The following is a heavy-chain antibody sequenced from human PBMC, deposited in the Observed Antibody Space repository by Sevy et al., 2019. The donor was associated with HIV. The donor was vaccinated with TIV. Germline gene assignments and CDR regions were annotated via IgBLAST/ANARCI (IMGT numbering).Heavy chain of an antibody. J-gene: IGHJ4*02. CDR3: ARDGIEYSSTSEAFDY. CDR2: ISSSSTI. D-gene: IGHD6-6*01. V-gene: IGHV3-48*02. Sequence: GGSLRLSCAASGFTFSSYSMNWVRQAPGKGLEWVSYISSSSTIYYEDSVKGRFTISRDNAKNSLYLQMNSLRDEDTAVYYCARDGIEYSSTSEAFDYWGPGTLVTVSS. CDR1: GFTFSSYS.